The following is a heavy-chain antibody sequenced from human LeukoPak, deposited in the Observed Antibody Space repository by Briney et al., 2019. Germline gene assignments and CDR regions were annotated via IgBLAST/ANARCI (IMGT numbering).Heavy chain of an antibody. CDR3: ARNGIVGAFY. V-gene: IGHV4-39*01. J-gene: IGHJ4*02. D-gene: IGHD1-26*01. CDR2: IYYSGST. Sequence: PSETLSLTCTVSGGSISSSSYYWGWIRQPPGKGLEWIGSIYYSGSTYYNPSLKSRVTISVDTSKNQFSLKLSSVTAADTAVYYCARNGIVGAFYWGQGTPVSVSS. CDR1: GGSISSSSYY.